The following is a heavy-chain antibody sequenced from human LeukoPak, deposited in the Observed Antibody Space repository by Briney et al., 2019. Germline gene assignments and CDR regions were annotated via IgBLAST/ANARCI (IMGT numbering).Heavy chain of an antibody. J-gene: IGHJ5*02. CDR2: TYYRSTWYN. V-gene: IGHV6-1*01. Sequence: SQTLSLTCALSGDSVSSNSVTWNWLRQSPSRGLEWLGRTYYRSTWYNDYAVSVRGRITVNTDTSKNQFSLHLNSVTPEDTAVYYCARRLTQYDCFDPWGQGILVTVSS. D-gene: IGHD2-2*01. CDR1: GDSVSSNSVT. CDR3: ARRLTQYDCFDP.